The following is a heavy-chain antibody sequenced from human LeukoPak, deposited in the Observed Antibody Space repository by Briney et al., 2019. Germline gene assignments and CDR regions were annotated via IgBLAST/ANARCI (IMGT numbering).Heavy chain of an antibody. CDR2: ISGSGGSK. V-gene: IGHV3-23*01. CDR3: SHASCTASMKAILTISRHNFTNSLYLQMHSLRAEDTAVYYCAKEIYGDPTGGRFQH. CDR1: GFTFSSYS. D-gene: IGHD2-15*01. J-gene: IGHJ1*01. Sequence: GGSLRLSCAASGFTFSSYSMSRVRQAPGKGLEWVSVISGSGGSKDYADSGEGLVTIFRENLYNIMCVQINALDSQVARGRSNSHASCTASMKAILTISRHNFTNSLYLQMHSLRAEDTAVYYCAKEIYGDPTGGRFQHWGQGTLVSVSS.